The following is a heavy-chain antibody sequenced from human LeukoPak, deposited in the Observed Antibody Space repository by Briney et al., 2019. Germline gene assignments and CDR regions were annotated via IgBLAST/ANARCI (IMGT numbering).Heavy chain of an antibody. D-gene: IGHD6-13*01. CDR2: IKTDGYDK. CDR1: GFTFW. Sequence: GGSLRLSCAASGFTFWMAWVRQAPGKGLEWVANIKTDGYDKYYVDSLKGRFTISRDNAENSLYLQMNSLRAEDTAVYYCARDIRTTFTGYSSSWPWGAFDIWGQGTMVTVSS. V-gene: IGHV3-7*01. J-gene: IGHJ3*02. CDR3: ARDIRTTFTGYSSSWPWGAFDI.